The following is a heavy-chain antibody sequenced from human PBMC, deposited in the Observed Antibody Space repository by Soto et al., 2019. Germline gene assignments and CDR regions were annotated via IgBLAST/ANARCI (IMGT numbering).Heavy chain of an antibody. Sequence: GGSLRLSCAASGFKFSNYAMSWVRQAPGKGLEWVSLISATGGGTYYADSVKGRFTISRDNSHNTLYLQVHSLTAEATAVYYCANDRGAGGNSAFYFDFWGQGAQVTVSS. J-gene: IGHJ4*02. D-gene: IGHD3-10*01. CDR2: ISATGGGT. V-gene: IGHV3-23*01. CDR1: GFKFSNYA. CDR3: ANDRGAGGNSAFYFDF.